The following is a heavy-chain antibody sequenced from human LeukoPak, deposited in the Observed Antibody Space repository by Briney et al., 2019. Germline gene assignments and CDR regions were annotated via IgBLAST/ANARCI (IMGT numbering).Heavy chain of an antibody. CDR3: AKGGSSSWYGGGFDY. Sequence: GGSLTLSCAASGFTFSSYAMSWVRQAPGKGLEWVSAISGSGGSTYYVDSVKGRFTISRDNAKNTPYLQMNSLRAEDTAVYYCAKGGSSSWYGGGFDYWGQGTLVTVSS. J-gene: IGHJ4*02. CDR2: ISGSGGST. V-gene: IGHV3-23*01. D-gene: IGHD6-13*01. CDR1: GFTFSSYA.